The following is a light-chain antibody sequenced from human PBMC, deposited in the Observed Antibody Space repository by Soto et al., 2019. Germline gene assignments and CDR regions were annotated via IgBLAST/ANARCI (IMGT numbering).Light chain of an antibody. CDR3: QQRNTWIT. V-gene: IGKV3-11*01. CDR1: QSVSNY. J-gene: IGKJ5*01. CDR2: DAS. Sequence: DIVLTQSPATLSLSPGERATLSCRASQSVSNYLVWYQQKPGQAPRLLFYDASNRATGIPARFSGSGSGTDFTLTISSLAPEDFAVYYCQQRNTWITFGQGTRLESK.